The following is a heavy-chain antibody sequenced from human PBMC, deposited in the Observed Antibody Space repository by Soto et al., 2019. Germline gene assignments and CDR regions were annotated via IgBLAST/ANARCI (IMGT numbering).Heavy chain of an antibody. CDR1: GFTFSSYA. Sequence: QVQLVESGGGVVQPGRSLGLSCAASGFTFSSYAMHWVRRAPGKGLEWMAVMSYDGSNKYYADSVKGRFTISRDNSNNTLYLKMNSLRPEDAALYYCARDGGAYWGQGTLVIVSS. V-gene: IGHV3-30-3*01. D-gene: IGHD3-16*01. CDR2: MSYDGSNK. CDR3: ARDGGAY. J-gene: IGHJ4*02.